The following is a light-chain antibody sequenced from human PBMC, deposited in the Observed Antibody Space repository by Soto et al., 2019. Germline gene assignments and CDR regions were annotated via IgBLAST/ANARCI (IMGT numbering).Light chain of an antibody. Sequence: QSALTQPASVSGSAGQSITISWTVTSSDVAFYNHVSWYQQHPGKAPKLLIYEVNNRPSGVSHRFSGSKSGNTASLTISGLQAEDEADYYCSSFASTHTSVFGTGTKVTVL. CDR2: EVN. V-gene: IGLV2-14*01. CDR3: SSFASTHTSV. CDR1: SSDVAFYNH. J-gene: IGLJ1*01.